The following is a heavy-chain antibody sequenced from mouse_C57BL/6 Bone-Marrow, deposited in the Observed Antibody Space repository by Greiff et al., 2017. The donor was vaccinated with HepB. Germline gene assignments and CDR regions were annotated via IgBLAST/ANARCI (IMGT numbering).Heavy chain of an antibody. D-gene: IGHD1-1*01. J-gene: IGHJ4*01. Sequence: VQLQQPGAELVKPGASVKLSCKASGYTFTSYWMHWVKQRPGRGLEWIGRIDPNSGGTKYNEKFKSKATLTVDKPSSTAYMQLSSLTSEDSAVYYCARSLLTTVVADYAMDYWGQGTSVTVSS. CDR3: ARSLLTTVVADYAMDY. CDR1: GYTFTSYW. CDR2: IDPNSGGT. V-gene: IGHV1-72*01.